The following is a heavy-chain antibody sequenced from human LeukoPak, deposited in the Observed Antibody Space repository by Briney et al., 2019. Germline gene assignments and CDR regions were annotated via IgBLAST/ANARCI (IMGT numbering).Heavy chain of an antibody. D-gene: IGHD3-3*01. CDR3: ARGYYDFRSGYSKTWRSNYFDY. J-gene: IGHJ4*02. V-gene: IGHV1-2*02. CDR1: GYTFAGYY. Sequence: GASVKVSCKASGYTFAGYYMHWVRQAPGQGLEWMGWINPNSGGTNYAQKFQGRVTMTRDTSISTAYMELSRLRSDDTAVYYCARGYYDFRSGYSKTWRSNYFDYWGQGTLVTVSS. CDR2: INPNSGGT.